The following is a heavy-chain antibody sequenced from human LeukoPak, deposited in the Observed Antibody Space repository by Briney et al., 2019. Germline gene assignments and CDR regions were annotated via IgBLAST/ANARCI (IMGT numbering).Heavy chain of an antibody. J-gene: IGHJ4*02. D-gene: IGHD2-8*01. Sequence: GGSLRLSCAASGFTVGNNYMNWVRQAPGKGLEWVSHIFSHGETSYAGSVRGRFTLSRENSKNTVYFQMNGLRVEDTAVYYCARGPPAVSINTYAWGQGTLVTVSS. CDR3: ARGPPAVSINTYA. CDR2: IFSHGET. CDR1: GFTVGNNY. V-gene: IGHV3-66*01.